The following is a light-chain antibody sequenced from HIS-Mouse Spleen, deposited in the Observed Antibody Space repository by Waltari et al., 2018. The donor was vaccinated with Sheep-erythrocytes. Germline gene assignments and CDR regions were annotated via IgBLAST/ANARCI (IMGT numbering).Light chain of an antibody. CDR1: SSDVGDYNY. CDR2: DVS. CDR3: CSYAGSYNHV. V-gene: IGLV2-11*01. J-gene: IGLJ1*01. Sequence: QSALTQPRSVSGSPGQSVTISCTGTSSDVGDYNYVSWYQQHPGKAPKLMIYDVSKRPSGVPDRVSGSKSGNTASLTISGLQAEDEADYYCCSYAGSYNHVFATGTKVTVL.